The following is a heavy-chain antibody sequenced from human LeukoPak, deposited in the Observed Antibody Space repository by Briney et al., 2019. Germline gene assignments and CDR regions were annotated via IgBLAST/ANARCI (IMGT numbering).Heavy chain of an antibody. CDR1: GGSISSSSYY. Sequence: PSETLSLTCTVSGGSISSSSYYWGWIRQPPGKGLEWIGSIYYSGSTYYNPSLKSRVTISVDTSKNQFSLKLSSVTAADTAVYYCARRPYSSSWYIGVWFDPWGQGTLVTVSS. D-gene: IGHD6-13*01. CDR3: ARRPYSSSWYIGVWFDP. J-gene: IGHJ5*02. V-gene: IGHV4-39*01. CDR2: IYYSGST.